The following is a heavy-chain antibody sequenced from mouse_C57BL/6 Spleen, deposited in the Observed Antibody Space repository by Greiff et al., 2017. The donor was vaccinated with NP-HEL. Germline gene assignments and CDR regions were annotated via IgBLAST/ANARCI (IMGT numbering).Heavy chain of an antibody. V-gene: IGHV1-64*01. CDR3: ARNWDETWFAY. CDR2: IHPNSGST. CDR1: GYTFPSYW. J-gene: IGHJ3*01. D-gene: IGHD4-1*01. Sequence: QVQLQQPGAELVKPGASVKLSCKASGYTFPSYWMHWVKQRPGHGLEWIGMIHPNSGSTNYNEKFKSKATLTVDKSSSTAYMQLSSLTSEDSAVYYCARNWDETWFAYWGQGTLVTVSA.